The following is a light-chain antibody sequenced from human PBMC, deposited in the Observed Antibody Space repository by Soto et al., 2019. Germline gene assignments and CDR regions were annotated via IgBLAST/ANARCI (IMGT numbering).Light chain of an antibody. V-gene: IGLV2-14*01. Sequence: QSALTQPASVSGSPGQSITISCTGTSSDVGGYNYVSWYQQHPGKAPKLMIYEVSNRPSGVSNRFSGSKSGNTASLTISGLQAEDEADYYYSSYSNSSPHSVFGTGTKVTVL. CDR1: SSDVGGYNY. J-gene: IGLJ1*01. CDR2: EVS. CDR3: SSYSNSSPHSV.